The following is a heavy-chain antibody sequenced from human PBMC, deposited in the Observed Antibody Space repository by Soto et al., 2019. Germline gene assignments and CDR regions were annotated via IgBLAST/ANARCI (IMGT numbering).Heavy chain of an antibody. D-gene: IGHD3-9*01. J-gene: IGHJ6*02. CDR3: ARDPRALLRYFDWLSVGYYYYGMDV. V-gene: IGHV1-18*01. CDR2: ISAYNGNT. Sequence: GASVKVSCKASGYTFTSYGISWVRQAPGQGLEWMGWISAYNGNTNYAQKLQGRVTMTTDTSTSTAYMELRSLRSDDTAVYYCARDPRALLRYFDWLSVGYYYYGMDVWGQGTTVTVSS. CDR1: GYTFTSYG.